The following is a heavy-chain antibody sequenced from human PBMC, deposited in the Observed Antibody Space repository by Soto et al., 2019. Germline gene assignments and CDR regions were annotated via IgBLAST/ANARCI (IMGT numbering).Heavy chain of an antibody. D-gene: IGHD6-19*01. Sequence: EVQLLESGGGLVQPGGSLRLSCAASGFTFSTYAMNWVRQAPGKGLEWVSGISGSGDSTYYADSVKGRFTVSSDNSKNTLYLQMNSLRAEYTALFYCAKERSSGWSFDYWGQGTLVTVSS. CDR2: ISGSGDST. J-gene: IGHJ4*02. CDR3: AKERSSGWSFDY. V-gene: IGHV3-23*01. CDR1: GFTFSTYA.